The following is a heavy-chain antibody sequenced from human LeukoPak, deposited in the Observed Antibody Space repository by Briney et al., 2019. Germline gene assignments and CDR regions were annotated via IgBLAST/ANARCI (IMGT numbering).Heavy chain of an antibody. CDR2: FSGRGWST. CDR3: AKDWSGQLVPPYFHQ. J-gene: IGHJ4*02. CDR1: GYTFSIYD. V-gene: IGHV3-23*01. Sequence: GVPVSLFCAACGYTFSIYDMSCVRRAPGKGLEGVSTFSGRGWSTYCADSVKGRLTLSRDNYQNPLYLQMNSLRAQEKAVYYCAKDWSGQLVPPYFHQWARGTLVTVST. D-gene: IGHD6-6*01.